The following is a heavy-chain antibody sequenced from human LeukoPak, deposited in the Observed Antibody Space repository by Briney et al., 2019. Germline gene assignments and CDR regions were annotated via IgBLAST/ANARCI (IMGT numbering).Heavy chain of an antibody. V-gene: IGHV3-23*01. Sequence: GGSLRLSCAASGFTFSSNAMSWVRQAPGKGPEWGSGISGSGGSTYYADSVKGRFTISRDNSKNTLYLQMNSLRAEDAAVYYCAKGRDSYFFDYWGQGILVTVSS. CDR3: AKGRDSYFFDY. J-gene: IGHJ4*02. CDR1: GFTFSSNA. D-gene: IGHD2-15*01. CDR2: ISGSGGST.